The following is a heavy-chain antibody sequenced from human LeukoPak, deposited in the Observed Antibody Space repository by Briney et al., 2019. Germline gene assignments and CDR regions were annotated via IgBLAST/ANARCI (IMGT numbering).Heavy chain of an antibody. CDR2: IYYSGST. CDR1: GGSISSYY. J-gene: IGHJ4*02. Sequence: SETLSLTCTVSGGSISSYYWSWIRQPPGKGLEWIGYIYYSGSTNYNPSLKSRVTISVDTSKNQFSLKLSSVTAADTAVYYCARTMAVAGTWVKYFDYWGQGTLVTVSS. CDR3: ARTMAVAGTWVKYFDY. D-gene: IGHD6-19*01. V-gene: IGHV4-59*01.